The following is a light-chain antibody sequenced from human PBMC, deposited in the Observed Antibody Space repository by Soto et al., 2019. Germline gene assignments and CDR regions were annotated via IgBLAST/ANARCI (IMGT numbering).Light chain of an antibody. Sequence: QSALTQPASVSGSPGQSITISCTGTSSDVGRYNYVSWYQQHPGHAPKLMIYDIHTRPSGVSNRFSCSKSANTASLTISGLQAEDESEYYCSAFTASTAQVFGPGTKLTVL. CDR3: SAFTASTAQV. V-gene: IGLV2-14*03. CDR2: DIH. J-gene: IGLJ1*01. CDR1: SSDVGRYNY.